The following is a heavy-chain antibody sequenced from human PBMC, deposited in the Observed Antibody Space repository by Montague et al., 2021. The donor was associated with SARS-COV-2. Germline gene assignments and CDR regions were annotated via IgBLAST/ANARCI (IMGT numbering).Heavy chain of an antibody. D-gene: IGHD3-10*01. Sequence: SETLSLTCTVSGSSVRSDYYWAWIRQSPGKGLEWIGSSSHKGITYYNPSLRSRVTISVDTSKNQISLKLTSVAAADTAVYYCARYYPVGFESPDAFDIWGQGTMVTVSS. V-gene: IGHV4-38-2*02. CDR1: GSSVRSDYY. CDR3: ARYYPVGFESPDAFDI. J-gene: IGHJ3*02. CDR2: SSHKGIT.